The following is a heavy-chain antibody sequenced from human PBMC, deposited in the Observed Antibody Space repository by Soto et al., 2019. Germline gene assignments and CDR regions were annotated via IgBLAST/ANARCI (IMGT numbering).Heavy chain of an antibody. J-gene: IGHJ2*01. CDR3: ARRGPYYYGSGSYWFDL. D-gene: IGHD3-10*01. CDR2: ISAYNGDT. V-gene: IGHV1-18*01. CDR1: GYTFTSYG. Sequence: QEQLVQSGGEVKKPGASVKVSCKASGYTFTSYGISWVRQAPGQGLEWMGWISAYNGDTNYAQKHQDRLALTTDTSTTTAYMELRSLRSDDTAVYYCARRGPYYYGSGSYWFDLWGRGTLVTVSS.